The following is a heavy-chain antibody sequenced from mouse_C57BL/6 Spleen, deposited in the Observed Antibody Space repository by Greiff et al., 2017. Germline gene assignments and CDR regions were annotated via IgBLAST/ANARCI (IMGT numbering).Heavy chain of an antibody. Sequence: VKLQESGAELVKPGASVKISCKASGYAFSSYWMNWVKQRPGKGLEWIGQIYPGDGDTNYNGKFKGKATLTADKSSSPAYMQLSSLTSEDSAVYFCARCPHYYGSSPYAMDYWGQGTSVTVSS. J-gene: IGHJ4*01. CDR2: IYPGDGDT. CDR3: ARCPHYYGSSPYAMDY. V-gene: IGHV1-80*01. D-gene: IGHD1-1*01. CDR1: GYAFSSYW.